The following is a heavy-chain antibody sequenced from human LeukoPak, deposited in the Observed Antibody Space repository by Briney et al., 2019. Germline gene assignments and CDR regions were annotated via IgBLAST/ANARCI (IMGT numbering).Heavy chain of an antibody. D-gene: IGHD2-15*01. CDR2: IIPIFGTA. V-gene: IGHV1-69*13. CDR1: GGTFSSYA. J-gene: IGHJ4*02. Sequence: ASVKVSCKASGGTFSSYAISWVRQAPGQGLEWMGGIIPIFGTANYAQKFQGRVTITADESTSTAYMELSSLRSDDTAMYYCARALSVSGGTCYDYWGQGTLVTVSS. CDR3: ARALSVSGGTCYDY.